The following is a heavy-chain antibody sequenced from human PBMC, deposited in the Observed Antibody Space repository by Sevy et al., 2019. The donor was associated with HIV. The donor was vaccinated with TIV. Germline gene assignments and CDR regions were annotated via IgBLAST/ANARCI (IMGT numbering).Heavy chain of an antibody. CDR1: GFTFSSYW. J-gene: IGHJ4*02. CDR2: VNSDGSST. D-gene: IGHD1-26*01. V-gene: IGHV3-74*01. Sequence: QLGGSLRLSCSASGFTFSSYWMHWVRQAPGKGRVWVSRVNSDGSSTNYADSVKGRFTISRDSAKSTLYLQMNSLRAEDTAVYFCVAANTWEDYWGQGTLVTVSS. CDR3: VAANTWEDY.